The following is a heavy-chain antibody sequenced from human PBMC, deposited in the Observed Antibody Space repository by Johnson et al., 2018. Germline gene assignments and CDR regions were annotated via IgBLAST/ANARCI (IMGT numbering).Heavy chain of an antibody. J-gene: IGHJ4*02. CDR1: GYTFTSYD. V-gene: IGHV1-8*01. CDR3: ARPPYYNRG. D-gene: IGHD3-10*01. Sequence: VQLVESGAEVKKPGASVKVSCKASGYTFTSYDINWVRQATGQGLEWLGWMSPDNGNTGYAPKFHGRVTMTRNTSISTAYMELSSLTSEDTAVYYCARPPYYNRGCGQGTLVTVSS. CDR2: MSPDNGNT.